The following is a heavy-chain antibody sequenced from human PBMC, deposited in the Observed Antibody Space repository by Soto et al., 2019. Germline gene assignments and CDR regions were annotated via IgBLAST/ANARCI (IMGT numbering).Heavy chain of an antibody. CDR1: GFTVSGNY. Sequence: EVQLVESGGGLIQPGGSLRLSCAASGFTVSGNYMTWVRQAPGKGLEWVSVIYSGDGTFYADSVKGRFTISRDNSKNTLYLQMNSLRVEDTAVYYCARGGDGPRWFDPWGQGTLVTVSS. V-gene: IGHV3-53*01. CDR2: IYSGDGT. D-gene: IGHD3-16*01. J-gene: IGHJ5*02. CDR3: ARGGDGPRWFDP.